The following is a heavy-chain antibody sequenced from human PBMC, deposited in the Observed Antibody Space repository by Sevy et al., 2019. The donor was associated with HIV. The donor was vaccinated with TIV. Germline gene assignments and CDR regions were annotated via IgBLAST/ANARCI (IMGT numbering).Heavy chain of an antibody. CDR1: GFTFSSYS. V-gene: IGHV3-21*01. Sequence: GGSLRLSCAASGFTFSSYSMHWVRQAPGKGLEWVSSISGLSNYIYYADSMKDRFSISRDNAKNSLYLQMISLRAEDTAVFYCARAVPATDAFDIWGQGTLVTVSS. J-gene: IGHJ3*02. CDR2: ISGLSNYI. D-gene: IGHD6-19*01. CDR3: ARAVPATDAFDI.